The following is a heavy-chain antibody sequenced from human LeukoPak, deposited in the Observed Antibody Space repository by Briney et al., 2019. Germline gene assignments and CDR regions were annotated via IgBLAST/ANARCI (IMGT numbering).Heavy chain of an antibody. CDR2: IYPDDSDT. J-gene: IGHJ4*02. CDR1: GYSFTTYW. D-gene: IGHD3-22*01. CDR3: ARYYYDSSAGPFDY. V-gene: IGHV5-51*01. Sequence: GESLKISCKGSGYSFTTYWIGWVRQMPGKGLEWMGIIYPDDSDTRYSPSFQGQVTISADKSISTAYLQWSSLKASDTAMYYCARYYYDSSAGPFDYWGRGTLVTVSS.